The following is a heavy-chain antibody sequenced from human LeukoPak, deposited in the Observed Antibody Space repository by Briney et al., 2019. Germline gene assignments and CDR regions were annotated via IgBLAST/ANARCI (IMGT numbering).Heavy chain of an antibody. CDR1: GFTFSNYA. V-gene: IGHV3-23*01. D-gene: IGHD3-22*01. CDR3: ARRDVSGYYALDY. J-gene: IGHJ4*02. Sequence: GGSLRLSCAASGFTFSNYAMSWVRQAPGKGLEWVSTLGGRGVLTYYADSVRGRFTVSRDNSKNTLYLQMNSLRAEDTAVYYCARRDVSGYYALDYWGQGFLVTISS. CDR2: LGGRGVLT.